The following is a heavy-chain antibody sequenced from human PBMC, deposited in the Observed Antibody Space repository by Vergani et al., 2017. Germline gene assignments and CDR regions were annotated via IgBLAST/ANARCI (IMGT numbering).Heavy chain of an antibody. CDR2: IYTSGST. J-gene: IGHJ3*02. CDR1: GGSISSYY. V-gene: IGHV4-4*07. D-gene: IGHD3-10*01. CDR3: ARDRILLWFGAKDAFDI. Sequence: QVQLQESGPGLVKPSETLSLTCTVSGGSISSYYWSWIRQPAGKGLEWIGRIYTSGSTNYNPSLKSRVTMSVDTSKNQFSLKLSSVTAADTAVYYCARDRILLWFGAKDAFDIWGQGTMVTVSS.